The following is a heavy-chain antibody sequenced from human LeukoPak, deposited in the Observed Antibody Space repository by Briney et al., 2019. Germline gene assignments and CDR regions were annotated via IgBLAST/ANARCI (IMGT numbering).Heavy chain of an antibody. J-gene: IGHJ6*02. CDR1: GFTFGDYA. D-gene: IGHD3-10*01. CDR2: IRSKAYGGTT. Sequence: GGSLRLSCTAPGFTFGDYAMSWFRQAPGKGLEWVGFIRSKAYGGTTEYAASVKGRFTISRDDSKSIAYLQMNSLKTEDTAVYYCTRDPLRGDYYYYYGMDVWGQGTTVTVSS. CDR3: TRDPLRGDYYYYYGMDV. V-gene: IGHV3-49*03.